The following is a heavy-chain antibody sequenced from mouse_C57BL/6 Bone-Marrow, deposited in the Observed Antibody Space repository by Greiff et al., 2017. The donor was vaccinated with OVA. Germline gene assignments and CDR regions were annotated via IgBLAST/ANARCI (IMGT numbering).Heavy chain of an antibody. CDR1: GYSFTGYY. Sequence: VQLQQSGPELVKPGASVKISCKASGYSFTGYYMNWVKQSPEKSLEWIGEINPSTGGTTYNQKFKAKATLTVDKSPSTAYMQLKSLTSEDSAVYYCARGGTSPFAYWGQGTLVTVSA. J-gene: IGHJ3*01. V-gene: IGHV1-42*01. D-gene: IGHD4-1*01. CDR2: INPSTGGT. CDR3: ARGGTSPFAY.